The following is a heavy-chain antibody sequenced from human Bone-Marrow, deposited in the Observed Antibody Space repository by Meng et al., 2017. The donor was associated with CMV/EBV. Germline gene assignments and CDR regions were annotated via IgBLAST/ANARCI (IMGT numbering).Heavy chain of an antibody. J-gene: IGHJ6*02. Sequence: ASVKVSCKASGYTFTSYYMHWVRQAPGQGLEWMGIINPSGGSTSYAQKFQGRVTMTRDTSTSTVYMELSSLRSEDTAVYYCARDPLKPAAIVDYYYYGMDVWGQGTTVTASS. CDR2: INPSGGST. CDR1: GYTFTSYY. D-gene: IGHD2-2*02. CDR3: ARDPLKPAAIVDYYYYGMDV. V-gene: IGHV1-46*01.